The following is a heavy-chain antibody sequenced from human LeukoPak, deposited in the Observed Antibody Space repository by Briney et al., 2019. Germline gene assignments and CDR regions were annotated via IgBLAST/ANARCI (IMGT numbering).Heavy chain of an antibody. CDR3: ARDLIVGATLAGGHDAFDI. CDR2: ISAYTGNT. J-gene: IGHJ3*02. V-gene: IGHV1-18*01. CDR1: GYTFTSYG. Sequence: ASVKVSCKASGYTFTSYGISWVRQVPGQGLEWMGWISAYTGNTNYAQSLQGRVTMTTDPSTRTAYMDLRSLRSDDTAVYYCARDLIVGATLAGGHDAFDIWGQGTMVTVSS. D-gene: IGHD1-26*01.